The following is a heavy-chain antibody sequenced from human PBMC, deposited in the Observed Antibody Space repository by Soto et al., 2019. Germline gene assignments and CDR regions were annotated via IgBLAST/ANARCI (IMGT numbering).Heavy chain of an antibody. V-gene: IGHV3-23*01. J-gene: IGHJ4*02. CDR3: AKEAGGGIGMVTSYFDY. CDR2: IGGSGIST. CDR1: GFNFSNYA. Sequence: GGSLRLSSAASGFNFSNYAMSWVRQAPGKGLEWVSGIGGSGISTYYADSVKGRFTISRDNSKSTLYLHMNSLRADDTAIYYCAKEAGGGIGMVTSYFDYWGQGTLVTVSS. D-gene: IGHD5-18*01.